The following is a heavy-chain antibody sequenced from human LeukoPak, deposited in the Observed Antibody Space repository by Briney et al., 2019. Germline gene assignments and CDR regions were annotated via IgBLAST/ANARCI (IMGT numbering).Heavy chain of an antibody. J-gene: IGHJ4*02. CDR3: AKRASGSGTSLYYFDY. V-gene: IGHV3-23*01. CDR1: GFTFSSYA. Sequence: PGGSLRPSCAASGFTFSSYAMSWVRQAPGKGLEWVSVISNSAGSTFYADSVKGRFTISRDNSKNTLYLQMNSLRAEDTAVYYCAKRASGSGTSLYYFDYWGQGTLVTVSS. D-gene: IGHD3-10*01. CDR2: ISNSAGST.